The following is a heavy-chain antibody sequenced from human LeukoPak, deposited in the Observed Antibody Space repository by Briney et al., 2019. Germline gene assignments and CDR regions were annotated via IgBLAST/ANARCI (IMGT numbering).Heavy chain of an antibody. D-gene: IGHD4-17*01. CDR1: GGTLRSGSYS. CDR2: IYHSGTS. J-gene: IGHJ4*02. CDR3: ARGLYGDYTTHFDY. V-gene: IGHV4-30-2*01. Sequence: SETLSLTCGVSGGTLRSGSYSWNWIRRPQGKGLEWIGHIYHSGTSNYNPSLKSRVTILIDRSKNQFSLKLNSVTAADTAVYYCARGLYGDYTTHFDYWGQGTLVTVSS.